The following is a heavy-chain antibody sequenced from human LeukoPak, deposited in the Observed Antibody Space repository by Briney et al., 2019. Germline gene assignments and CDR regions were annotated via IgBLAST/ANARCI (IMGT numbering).Heavy chain of an antibody. D-gene: IGHD3-22*01. CDR1: DDSIRTNTYY. J-gene: IGHJ4*02. V-gene: IGHV4-39*01. CDR2: IYYSGST. CDR3: ARLSPFGYYDSSGYPFDY. Sequence: PSETLSLTCTVSDDSIRTNTYYWGWIRQPRGKGLEWIGSIYYSGSTYYNLSLKSRVTISVDTSKKQFSLKLSSVTAADTAVYYCARLSPFGYYDSSGYPFDYWGQGTLVTVSS.